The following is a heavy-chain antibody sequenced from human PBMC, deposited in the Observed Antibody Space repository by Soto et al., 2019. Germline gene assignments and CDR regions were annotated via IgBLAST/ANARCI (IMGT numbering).Heavy chain of an antibody. Sequence: ASVKVSCKASGYTFTSYYMHWVREAPGQGLEWMGIINPSGGSTSYAQKFQGRVTMTRDTSTSTVHMELSSLRSEDTAVYYCALCGYSYGYYFDYWGQGTLVTVSS. V-gene: IGHV1-46*01. CDR1: GYTFTSYY. CDR3: ALCGYSYGYYFDY. D-gene: IGHD5-18*01. CDR2: INPSGGST. J-gene: IGHJ4*02.